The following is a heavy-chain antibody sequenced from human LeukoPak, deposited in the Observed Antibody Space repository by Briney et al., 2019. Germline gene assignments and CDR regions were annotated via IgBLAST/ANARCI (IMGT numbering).Heavy chain of an antibody. D-gene: IGHD6-19*01. J-gene: IGHJ5*02. CDR3: ATKQWLVRGWFDP. CDR2: ITGSGGNT. Sequence: GGSLRLSCAASGFIFSSYSMSWVRQAPGKGLEWVSVITGSGGNTYYADSVKGRFTISRDNSKNTLYLQLNSLTAEDTAVYYCATKQWLVRGWFDPWGQGTLVTVSS. V-gene: IGHV3-23*01. CDR1: GFIFSSYS.